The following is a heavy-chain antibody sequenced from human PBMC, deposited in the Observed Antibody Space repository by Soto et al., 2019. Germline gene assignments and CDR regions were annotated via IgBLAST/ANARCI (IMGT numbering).Heavy chain of an antibody. Sequence: QVQLVQSGAEVKKPGASVKVSCKASGYTFTSYYMHWVRQAPGQGLEWMGIINPSGGSTSYAQKFQGRVTRTRDTSTSTVYMELSSLRSEDTAVYYCARGRFRNHAPITMIVVAFDYWGQGTLVTVSS. V-gene: IGHV1-46*01. CDR2: INPSGGST. D-gene: IGHD3-22*01. CDR1: GYTFTSYY. J-gene: IGHJ4*02. CDR3: ARGRFRNHAPITMIVVAFDY.